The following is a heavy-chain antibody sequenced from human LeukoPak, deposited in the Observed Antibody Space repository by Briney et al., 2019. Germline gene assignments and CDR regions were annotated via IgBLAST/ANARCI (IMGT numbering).Heavy chain of an antibody. J-gene: IGHJ3*02. CDR2: IYYSGST. CDR3: ARAAGYCSSTSCSLSPDAFDI. Sequence: SETLSLTCTVSGGSISSGDYSWSWIRQPPGKGLEWIGYIYYSGSTYYNPPLKSRVTISVDTSKNQFSLKLSSVTAADTAVYYCARAAGYCSSTSCSLSPDAFDIWGQGTMVTVSS. V-gene: IGHV4-30-4*01. D-gene: IGHD2-2*01. CDR1: GGSISSGDYS.